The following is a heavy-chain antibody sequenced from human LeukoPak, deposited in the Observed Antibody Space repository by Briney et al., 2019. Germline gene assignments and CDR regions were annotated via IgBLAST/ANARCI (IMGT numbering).Heavy chain of an antibody. CDR1: GVTFDNYG. D-gene: IGHD5-18*01. CDR2: INWNGRVT. CDR3: ARSGDSSAFDS. J-gene: IGHJ4*02. Sequence: GGSLRLSCAGSGVTFDNYGMSWVRQAPGKGLERVSGINWNGRVTIYADSVKGRFNISRDNDKKSLYLQMNSLRAEDTALYYCARSGDSSAFDSWGQGTLVTVSS. V-gene: IGHV3-20*04.